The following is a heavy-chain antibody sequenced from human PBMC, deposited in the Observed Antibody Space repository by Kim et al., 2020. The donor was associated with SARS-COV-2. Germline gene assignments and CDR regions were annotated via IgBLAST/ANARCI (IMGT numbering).Heavy chain of an antibody. CDR3: AKGYGGNSGYYFDY. Sequence: GGSLRLSCAASGFTFSSYGMHWVRQAPGKGLEWVAVISYDGSNKYYADSVKGRFTISRDNSKNTLYLQMNSLRAEDTAVYYCAKGYGGNSGYYFDYWGQGTLVTVSS. J-gene: IGHJ4*02. CDR2: ISYDGSNK. D-gene: IGHD2-21*02. V-gene: IGHV3-30*18. CDR1: GFTFSSYG.